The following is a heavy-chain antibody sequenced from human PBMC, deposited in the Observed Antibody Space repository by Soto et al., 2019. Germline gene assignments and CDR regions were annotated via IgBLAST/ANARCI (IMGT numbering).Heavy chain of an antibody. CDR2: IYYSVST. V-gene: IGHV4-59*01. Sequence: PSETLSLTCTVSGRSISSYYWSWIRQPPGKGLEWIGYIYYSVSTYYNPSLKSRVTISVDTSKNQFSLKVSSVTAADTAVYYCASYSSGWYDVIYWGQGTPVTVS. D-gene: IGHD6-19*01. J-gene: IGHJ4*02. CDR1: GRSISSYY. CDR3: ASYSSGWYDVIY.